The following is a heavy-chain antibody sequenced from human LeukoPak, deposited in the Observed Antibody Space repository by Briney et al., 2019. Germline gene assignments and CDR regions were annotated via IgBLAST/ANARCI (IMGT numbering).Heavy chain of an antibody. Sequence: GGSLRLSWAASGFTFSSYAMGWGRQAPGKGLEWVSSISGSGGSTYYADSVKGRFTISRDNSKNTLYLQMNSLRADDTAVYYCAKENGSYYGGADYWGQGTLVTVSS. D-gene: IGHD1-26*01. V-gene: IGHV3-23*01. CDR1: GFTFSSYA. CDR2: ISGSGGST. CDR3: AKENGSYYGGADY. J-gene: IGHJ4*02.